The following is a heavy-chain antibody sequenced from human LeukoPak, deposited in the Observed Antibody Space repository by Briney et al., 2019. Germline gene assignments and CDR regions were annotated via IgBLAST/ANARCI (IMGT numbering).Heavy chain of an antibody. CDR2: IYYSGST. CDR3: ARHVDDFWSSYSDAFDI. J-gene: IGHJ3*02. CDR1: GGSISSSSYY. V-gene: IGHV4-39*01. D-gene: IGHD3-3*01. Sequence: SETLSLTCTVSGGSISSSSYYWCWIRQLPGKGLEWIGSIYYSGSTYYNPSLKSRVTISVDTSKNQFSLKLSSVTAADTAVYYCARHVDDFWSSYSDAFDIWGQGTMVTVSS.